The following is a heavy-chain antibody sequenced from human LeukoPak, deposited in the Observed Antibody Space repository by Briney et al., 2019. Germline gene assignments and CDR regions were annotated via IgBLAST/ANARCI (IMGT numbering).Heavy chain of an antibody. J-gene: IGHJ6*03. CDR2: IYSGGTT. CDR3: ARGAGAATAGYYYYNMDV. Sequence: SGGSLRLSCAASGFTVSSNYLSWTRQAPGRGLEWVSVIYSGGTTYYADSVKGRFTISRDNSKNTLYLQMTSLRAEDTAVYYCARGAGAATAGYYYYNMDVWGKGTTVTVSS. CDR1: GFTVSSNY. D-gene: IGHD2-15*01. V-gene: IGHV3-53*01.